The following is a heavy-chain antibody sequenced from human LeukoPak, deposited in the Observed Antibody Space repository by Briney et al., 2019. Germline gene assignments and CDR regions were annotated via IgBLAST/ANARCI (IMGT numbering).Heavy chain of an antibody. Sequence: PSETLSLTCTVSGGSISIYYWSWIRQPPGKGLEWIGYIYYSGSTNYNPSLKSRVTISVDTSKNQFSLKLSSVTAADTAVYYCARLLSRGYWFDPWGQGTLVTVSS. V-gene: IGHV4-59*08. CDR1: GGSISIYY. CDR2: IYYSGST. J-gene: IGHJ5*02. CDR3: ARLLSRGYWFDP.